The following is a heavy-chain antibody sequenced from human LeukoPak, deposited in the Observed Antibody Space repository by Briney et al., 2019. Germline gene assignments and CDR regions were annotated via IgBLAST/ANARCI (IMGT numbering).Heavy chain of an antibody. CDR2: IYYSGST. Sequence: SETLSLTCNVSGGSINSAGYYWSWIRQPPGEDLEWIGYIYYSGSTYHSPSLKSRLTISLDTSKTQFSLKLSSVTAADTAVYYCARGSSNWSNAFDIWGQGTMVIVSS. CDR1: GGSINSAGYY. CDR3: ARGSSNWSNAFDI. J-gene: IGHJ3*02. D-gene: IGHD6-13*01. V-gene: IGHV4-30-4*01.